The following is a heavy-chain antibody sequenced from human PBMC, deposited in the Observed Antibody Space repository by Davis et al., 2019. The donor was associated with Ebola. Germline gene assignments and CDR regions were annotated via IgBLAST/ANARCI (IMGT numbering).Heavy chain of an antibody. V-gene: IGHV1-8*01. D-gene: IGHD2-15*01. CDR2: MNPDSGNT. CDR1: VYTFPTYD. CDR3: TRGIARRRSGSWFDP. Sequence: ASVTVSCKASVYTFPTYDINWVRQATGQGLEWMGWMNPDSGNTGYAQKFQGRVTMTRDTSITTAYMELSSLSSDDTAVYYCTRGIARRRSGSWFDPWGQGTPVTVSS. J-gene: IGHJ5*02.